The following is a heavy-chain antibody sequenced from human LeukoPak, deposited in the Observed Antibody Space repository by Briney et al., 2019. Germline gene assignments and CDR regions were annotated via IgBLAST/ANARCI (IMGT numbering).Heavy chain of an antibody. CDR3: ARVHYFYGGNSEVYFDY. Sequence: TGGSLRLSCAASGFTFDDYAMHWVRQAPGKGLEWVSYISISGSTIYYADSVKGRFTISRDNAKNSLYLQMNSLRAEDTAVYYCARVHYFYGGNSEVYFDYWGQGTLVTVSS. D-gene: IGHD4-23*01. V-gene: IGHV3-48*03. CDR1: GFTFDDYA. CDR2: ISISGSTI. J-gene: IGHJ4*02.